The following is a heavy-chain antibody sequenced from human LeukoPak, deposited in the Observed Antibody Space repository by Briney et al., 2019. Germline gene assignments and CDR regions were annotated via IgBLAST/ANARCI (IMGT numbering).Heavy chain of an antibody. CDR1: GYTFSSYG. V-gene: IGHV1-18*01. CDR3: ARGSSYGFSMGY. CDR2: INPNSGGT. Sequence: VASVKVSCKASGYTFSSYGISWVRQAPGQGLEWMGWINPNSGGTNYAQKLQGRVTMTTDTSTNTAYMELRTLRSDDTAVYYCARGSSYGFSMGYWGQGTLVIVSS. J-gene: IGHJ4*02. D-gene: IGHD3-16*01.